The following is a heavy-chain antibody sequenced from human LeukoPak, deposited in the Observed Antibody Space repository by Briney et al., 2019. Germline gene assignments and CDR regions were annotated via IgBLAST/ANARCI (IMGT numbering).Heavy chain of an antibody. CDR1: GFTFSSYS. D-gene: IGHD5-18*01. CDR3: ARDGYSYGYGLNY. CDR2: ISSSSSYI. J-gene: IGHJ4*02. V-gene: IGHV3-21*01. Sequence: GGSLRLSCAASGFTFSSYSMNWVRQAPGKGLEWVSSISSSSSYIYYADSVKGRFTISRDNAENSLYLQMNSLRAEDTAVYYCARDGYSYGYGLNYWGQGTLVTVSS.